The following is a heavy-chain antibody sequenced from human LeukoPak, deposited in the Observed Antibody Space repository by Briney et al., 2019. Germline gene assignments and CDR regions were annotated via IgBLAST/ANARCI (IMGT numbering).Heavy chain of an antibody. CDR1: GFTFDDYA. CDR2: ISWISDSI. D-gene: IGHD5-12*01. J-gene: IGHJ6*02. CDR3: AKGIRGATIRDGMDV. Sequence: GRSLRLSCAASGFTFDDYAMHWVRQAPGKGLERVSGISWISDSIDYADSVKGRFTISRDNAKNSLYLQMNSLRAEDTALYYCAKGIRGATIRDGMDVWGQGTTVTVSS. V-gene: IGHV3-9*01.